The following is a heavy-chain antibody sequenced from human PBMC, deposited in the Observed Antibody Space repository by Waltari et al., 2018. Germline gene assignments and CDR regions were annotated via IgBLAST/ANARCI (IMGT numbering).Heavy chain of an antibody. CDR1: GFTFSSYA. CDR2: ISGSGGST. J-gene: IGHJ1*01. V-gene: IGHV3-23*01. Sequence: EVQLLESGGGLVQPGGSLRLSCAASGFTFSSYAMSWVRQAPGKGLAWVSAISGSGGSTYYADSVKGRFTISRDNSKNTLYLQMNSLRAEDTAVYYCARPISYYDSSGYYYGASEYFQHWGQGTLVTVSS. CDR3: ARPISYYDSSGYYYGASEYFQH. D-gene: IGHD3-22*01.